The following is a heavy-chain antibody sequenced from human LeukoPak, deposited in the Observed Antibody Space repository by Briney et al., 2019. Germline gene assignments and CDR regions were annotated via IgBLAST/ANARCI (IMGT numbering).Heavy chain of an antibody. CDR2: ISGSGGST. D-gene: IGHD6-13*01. J-gene: IGHJ4*02. CDR1: GFTFSSYG. Sequence: GGSLRLSCAASGFTFSSYGMSWVREAPGGGRGWVSGISGSGGSTYYADSVKGGLTIHRDNSKNRLYLRMNSRRAGAPALYYCARGSGSSWYFYFDYWGQRTLVTVSS. V-gene: IGHV3-23*01. CDR3: ARGSGSSWYFYFDY.